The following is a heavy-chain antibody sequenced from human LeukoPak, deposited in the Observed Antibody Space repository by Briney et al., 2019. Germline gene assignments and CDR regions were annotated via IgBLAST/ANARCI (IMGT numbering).Heavy chain of an antibody. CDR2: IYYSGST. J-gene: IGHJ4*02. V-gene: IGHV4-59*08. D-gene: IGHD3-16*02. Sequence: SETLSLTCTVSGGSISSCYWSWIRQPPGKGLEWIGYIYYSGSTNYNPSLKSRVTISVDTSKNQFSLKLSSVTAADTAVYYCARRADYVWGSYRYTGDYFDYWGQGTLVTVSS. CDR1: GGSISSCY. CDR3: ARRADYVWGSYRYTGDYFDY.